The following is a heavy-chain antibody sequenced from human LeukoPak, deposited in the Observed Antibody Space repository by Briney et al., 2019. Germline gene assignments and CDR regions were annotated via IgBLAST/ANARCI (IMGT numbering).Heavy chain of an antibody. CDR3: ARGSGDNWNIFDY. CDR1: GGSISSYY. D-gene: IGHD1/OR15-1a*01. Sequence: SEPLSLTCTVSGGSISSYYWSWLRQPAGKGLEWLGRTHTSGSTNYNPSFKSRVTISVDKSKNQFSLKLSSVTTADTAVYYWARGSGDNWNIFDYGGQGTLVTVSS. J-gene: IGHJ4*02. CDR2: THTSGST. V-gene: IGHV4-4*07.